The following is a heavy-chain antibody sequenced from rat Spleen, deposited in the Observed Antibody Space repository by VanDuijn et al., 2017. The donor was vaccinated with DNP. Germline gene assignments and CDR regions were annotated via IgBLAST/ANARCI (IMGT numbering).Heavy chain of an antibody. CDR3: ARSTTDIRGYYFDY. V-gene: IGHV5-31*01. D-gene: IGHD1-11*01. CDR2: IFNSGGST. CDR1: GFTFNNYW. J-gene: IGHJ2*01. Sequence: EVQLVESGGGLVQPGRSLKLSCAASGFTFNNYWMTWLRQVPGKGLEWVASIFNSGGSTYYPDSVKGRFTISRDNAKNTLYLQMNSLRSEDTATYYCARSTTDIRGYYFDYWGQGVMVTVSS.